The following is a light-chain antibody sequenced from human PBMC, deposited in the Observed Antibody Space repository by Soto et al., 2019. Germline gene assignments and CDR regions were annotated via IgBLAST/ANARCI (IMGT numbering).Light chain of an antibody. CDR2: GAS. CDR1: QSVGTT. Sequence: EIFMTQSPATLSVSPGEKVILSCRASQSVGTTLAWYQQKPGQAPSLLIRGASTRATGVPARFSGSGSGTEFTLTISRLQSEDVAIYYCQQYSASPTFGGGTTLEIK. V-gene: IGKV3-15*01. J-gene: IGKJ4*02. CDR3: QQYSASPT.